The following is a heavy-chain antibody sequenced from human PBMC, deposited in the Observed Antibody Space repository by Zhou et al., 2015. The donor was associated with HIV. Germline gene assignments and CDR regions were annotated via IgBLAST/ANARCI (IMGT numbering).Heavy chain of an antibody. CDR2: ISADSDYT. D-gene: IGHD6-6*01. Sequence: QVQLVQSGTEVKKPGASVKVSCKASGYPFLSYGISWVRQVPGQGLEWMGWISADSDYTNYAQKFQGRVSITADRSTSIAYMDLRSLRSDDTAVYYCARDRGAARPEWRYFDLWGRGTLVTVSS. CDR1: GYPFLSYG. V-gene: IGHV1-18*01. CDR3: ARDRGAARPEWRYFDL. J-gene: IGHJ2*01.